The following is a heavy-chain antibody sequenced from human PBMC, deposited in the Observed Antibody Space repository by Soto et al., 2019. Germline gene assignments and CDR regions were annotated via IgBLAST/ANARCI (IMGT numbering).Heavy chain of an antibody. D-gene: IGHD2-2*02. V-gene: IGHV5-51*01. CDR3: ARLSGCSSTSCYTHMDV. CDR1: GYSFTSYW. J-gene: IGHJ6*02. Sequence: AGESLKISCKGSGYSFTSYWIGWVRQMPGKGLEWMGIIYPGDSDTRYSPSFQGQVTISADKSISTAYLQWSSLKASDTAMYYCARLSGCSSTSCYTHMDVWGQGTTVTAP. CDR2: IYPGDSDT.